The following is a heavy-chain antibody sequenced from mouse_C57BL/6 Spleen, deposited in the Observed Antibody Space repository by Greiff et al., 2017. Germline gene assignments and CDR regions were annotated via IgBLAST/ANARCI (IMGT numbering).Heavy chain of an antibody. J-gene: IGHJ2*01. CDR3: ARFDDYDGGVDY. V-gene: IGHV1-52*01. D-gene: IGHD2-4*01. Sequence: QVHVKQPGAELVRPGSSVKLSCKASGYTFTSYGMHWGRQRPIQGLEWIGNIDPSDSEIHYNQKFKDKATLTVDKSSSTAYMQLSSLTSEDSAVYYCARFDDYDGGVDYWGQGTTLTVSS. CDR1: GYTFTSYG. CDR2: IDPSDSEI.